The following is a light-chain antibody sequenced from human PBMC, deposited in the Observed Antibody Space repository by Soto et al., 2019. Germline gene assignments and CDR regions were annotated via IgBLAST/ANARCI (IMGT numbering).Light chain of an antibody. J-gene: IGKJ5*01. CDR3: QQRSNWPPFP. CDR1: QSVSNY. CDR2: DAS. V-gene: IGKV3-11*01. Sequence: IVVAQSPATLSLSPGERATLSCRASQSVSNYLAWYQQKPGQAPRLLIYDASNRATDIPARFSGSGSGTDFTLTISSLEPEDFAVYYCQQRSNWPPFPFGQGTRLEIK.